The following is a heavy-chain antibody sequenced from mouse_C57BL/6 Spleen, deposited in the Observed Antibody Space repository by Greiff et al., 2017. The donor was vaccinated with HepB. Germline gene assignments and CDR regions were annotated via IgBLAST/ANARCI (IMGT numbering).Heavy chain of an antibody. D-gene: IGHD2-1*01. CDR2: IYPGGGYT. CDR3: ARSYGNYLWYFDV. Sequence: VQLQQSGAELVRPGTSVKMSCKASGYTFTNYWIGWAKQRPGHGLEWIGDIYPGGGYTNYNEKFKGKATLTADKSSSTAYMQFSSLTSEVSAICYCARSYGNYLWYFDVWGTGTTVTVSS. CDR1: GYTFTNYW. V-gene: IGHV1-63*01. J-gene: IGHJ1*03.